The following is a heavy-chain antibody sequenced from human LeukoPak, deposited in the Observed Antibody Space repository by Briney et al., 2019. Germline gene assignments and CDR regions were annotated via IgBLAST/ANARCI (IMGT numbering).Heavy chain of an antibody. J-gene: IGHJ4*02. D-gene: IGHD5-12*01. V-gene: IGHV3-33*01. Sequence: GGSLRLSCTASGFTFSSCGMHWVRQAPGKGLEWVAVIWYDGSNKYYADSVKGRFTISRDNSKNTLYLQMNSLRAEDTAVYYCARDTSGYSGYDSGFDYWGQGTLVTVSS. CDR3: ARDTSGYSGYDSGFDY. CDR2: IWYDGSNK. CDR1: GFTFSSCG.